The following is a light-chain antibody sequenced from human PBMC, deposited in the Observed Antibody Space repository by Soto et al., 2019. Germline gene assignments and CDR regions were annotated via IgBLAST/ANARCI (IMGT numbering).Light chain of an antibody. CDR3: QQYGSSGT. J-gene: IGKJ1*01. V-gene: IGKV3-20*01. CDR2: GAS. CDR1: QSVAGN. Sequence: EIVMTQSPATLSVSPGERATLSCRASQSVAGNLAWYQHKPGQAPRLLIYGASNRATGIPDRFSGSGSGTDFTLTISRLEPEDFAVYYGQQYGSSGTFGQGTKVDIK.